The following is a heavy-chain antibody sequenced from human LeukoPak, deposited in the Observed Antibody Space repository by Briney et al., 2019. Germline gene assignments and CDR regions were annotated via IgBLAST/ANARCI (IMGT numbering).Heavy chain of an antibody. J-gene: IGHJ4*02. D-gene: IGHD3-10*01. CDR1: GFIFDNYG. CDR2: INWNGDST. CDR3: ARDYGSGSYYNGIDY. Sequence: SGGSLRLSCAASGFIFDNYGMSWVRQAPGKGLQWVFTINWNGDSTGYADSVKGRFTISRDNAKNSLYLQMNSLTAEDTALYYCARDYGSGSYYNGIDYWGQGTLVTVSS. V-gene: IGHV3-20*04.